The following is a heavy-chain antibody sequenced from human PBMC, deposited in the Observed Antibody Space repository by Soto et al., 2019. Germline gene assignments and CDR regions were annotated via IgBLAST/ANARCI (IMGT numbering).Heavy chain of an antibody. CDR1: GYTFTSYD. D-gene: IGHD6-13*01. CDR2: MNPNSGNT. Sequence: QVQLVQSGAEVKKPGASVKVSCKTSGYTFTSYDINWLRQATGQGLEWMGWMNPNSGNTGYAQKFQGRVTMTRDTSISTAYMELGSLRSEDTAVYYCARVVGSRGLYGMDVWGQGTTVTVSS. J-gene: IGHJ6*02. CDR3: ARVVGSRGLYGMDV. V-gene: IGHV1-8*01.